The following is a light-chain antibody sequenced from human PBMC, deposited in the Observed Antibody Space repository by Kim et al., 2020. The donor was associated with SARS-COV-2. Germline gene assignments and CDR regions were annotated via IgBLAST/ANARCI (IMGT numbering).Light chain of an antibody. V-gene: IGKV1-16*01. J-gene: IGKJ1*01. CDR2: AIS. Sequence: SACGGDRVTITCRASQGISHYLAWFQQKPGKAPKSLIYAISSLQSGVPSRFRGSGSGTDFSLTISSLQPEDFAIYYCQQYYSHPRTFGQGTKVDIK. CDR3: QQYYSHPRT. CDR1: QGISHY.